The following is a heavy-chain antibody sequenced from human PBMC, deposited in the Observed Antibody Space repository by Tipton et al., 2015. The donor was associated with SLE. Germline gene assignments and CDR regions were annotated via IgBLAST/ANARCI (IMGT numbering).Heavy chain of an antibody. Sequence: TLSLTCTVYTGSFSGYYWSWIRQPPGKGLEWIGEINHSGSTNYNPSLESRVTISLDMSKNQFSLRLTSVTAADTAVYYCAREPPRGVTAFDIWGQGTMVTVSS. CDR1: TGSFSGYY. CDR2: INHSGST. J-gene: IGHJ3*02. D-gene: IGHD3-10*01. CDR3: AREPPRGVTAFDI. V-gene: IGHV4-34*01.